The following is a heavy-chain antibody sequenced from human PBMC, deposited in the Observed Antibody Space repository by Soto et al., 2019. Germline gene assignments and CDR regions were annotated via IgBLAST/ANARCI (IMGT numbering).Heavy chain of an antibody. CDR3: TRDPYGGSRYYFDS. CDR1: GFSFSNYA. D-gene: IGHD1-26*01. V-gene: IGHV3-33*01. Sequence: GGSLRLSCAASGFSFSNYAMHWVRQAPGKGLEWVAVIWDDGSNKYYADSVKGRFTISKDNSQTTVYLQMNSLRAEDSAVYYCTRDPYGGSRYYFDSWGQGTLVTVSS. CDR2: IWDDGSNK. J-gene: IGHJ4*02.